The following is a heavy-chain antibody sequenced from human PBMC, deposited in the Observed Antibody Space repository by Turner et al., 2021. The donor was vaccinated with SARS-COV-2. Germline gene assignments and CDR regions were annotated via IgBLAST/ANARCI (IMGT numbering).Heavy chain of an antibody. Sequence: QVPLVQSGAEGKKPGSSVKVYCKASGGTFSSYAISWVRQAPGQGLEWMGGINPILGITNYAQKLQGRVTITADKSTSTAYMELSSLRSEDTAVYYCAGAATMVREVIRNSFYYYYGMDVWGQGTTVTVSS. D-gene: IGHD3-10*01. J-gene: IGHJ6*02. CDR1: GGTFSSYA. CDR2: INPILGIT. CDR3: AGAATMVREVIRNSFYYYYGMDV. V-gene: IGHV1-69*10.